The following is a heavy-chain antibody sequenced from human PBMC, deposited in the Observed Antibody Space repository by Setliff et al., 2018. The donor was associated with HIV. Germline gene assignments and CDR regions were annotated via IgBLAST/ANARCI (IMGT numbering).Heavy chain of an antibody. CDR1: DDSITGNNW. D-gene: IGHD3-10*01. Sequence: SETLSLTCSVSDDSITGNNWWNWVRQPPGKGLEWIGEIDHSGSTNYSPSLKSRVTMSVDKSKKQFSLKLKSMAAADTAVYYCARLHTDYGSWYFDAWGPGTLVTVSS. J-gene: IGHJ5*02. V-gene: IGHV4-4*02. CDR2: IDHSGST. CDR3: ARLHTDYGSWYFDA.